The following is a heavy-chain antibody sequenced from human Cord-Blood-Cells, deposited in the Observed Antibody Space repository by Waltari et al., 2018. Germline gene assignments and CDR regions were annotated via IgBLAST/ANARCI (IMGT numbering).Heavy chain of an antibody. CDR3: ARFPQQLVPSGEGYYYYYGMDV. Sequence: QVQLVQSGAEVKKPGASVKVSCKDSGYTFTSYDLNWVRQGTGQGLEWMGWMNPNSGNTGYAQKFQGRVTMTRNTSISTAYMELSSLRSEDTAVYYCARFPQQLVPSGEGYYYYYGMDVWGQGTTVTVSS. V-gene: IGHV1-8*01. CDR2: MNPNSGNT. CDR1: GYTFTSYD. J-gene: IGHJ6*02. D-gene: IGHD6-13*01.